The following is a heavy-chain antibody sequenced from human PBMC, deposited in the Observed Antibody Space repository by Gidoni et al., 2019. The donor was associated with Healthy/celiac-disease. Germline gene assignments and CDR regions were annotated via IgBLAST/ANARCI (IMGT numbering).Heavy chain of an antibody. J-gene: IGHJ4*02. Sequence: QITLKEPGPTLVKPTQTLTLTCTFSGFSLSTSGVGVGWIRQPPGKALEWLALIYWDDDKRYSPSLKSRLTITKYTSKNQVVLTMTNMDPVDTATYYCAHETYYDYVWGSYRYFYFDYWGQGTLVTVSS. CDR3: AHETYYDYVWGSYRYFYFDY. CDR2: IYWDDDK. D-gene: IGHD3-16*02. V-gene: IGHV2-5*02. CDR1: GFSLSTSGVG.